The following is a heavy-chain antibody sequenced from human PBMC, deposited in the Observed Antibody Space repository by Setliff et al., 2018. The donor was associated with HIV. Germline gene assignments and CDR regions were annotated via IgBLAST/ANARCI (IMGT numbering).Heavy chain of an antibody. CDR2: IIPILGIA. CDR1: GGTFSSYT. D-gene: IGHD3-16*01. CDR3: ARGGAGEWHLYMDV. V-gene: IGHV1-69*02. J-gene: IGHJ6*03. Sequence: SVKVSCKASGGTFSSYTISWVRQAPGQGLEWMGRIIPILGIANYAQKFQGRVTITADKSTSTAYMELSSLRSEDTAVYYCARGGAGEWHLYMDVWGKGTAVTVSS.